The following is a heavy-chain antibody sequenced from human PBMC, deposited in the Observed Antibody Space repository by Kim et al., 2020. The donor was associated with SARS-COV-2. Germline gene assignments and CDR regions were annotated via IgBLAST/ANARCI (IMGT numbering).Heavy chain of an antibody. CDR1: GFTFSSYA. CDR2: ISYDGSNK. V-gene: IGHV3-30-3*01. Sequence: GGSLRLSCAVSGFTFSSYAMHWVRQAPGKGLEWVAVISYDGSNKYYADSVKGRFTISRDNSKNTLYLQMNSLRAEDTAVYYCARSHWNLYEGYYFDYWGQGTLVTVSS. J-gene: IGHJ4*02. CDR3: ARSHWNLYEGYYFDY. D-gene: IGHD1-7*01.